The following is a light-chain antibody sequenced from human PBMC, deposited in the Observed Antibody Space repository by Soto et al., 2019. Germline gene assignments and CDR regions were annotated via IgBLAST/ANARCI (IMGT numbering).Light chain of an antibody. CDR2: EVS. V-gene: IGLV2-8*01. CDR1: SIDVGSYNY. CDR3: SSYAGSNNFV. Sequence: QSALTQPPSASGSPGQSVTISCTGTSIDVGSYNYVSWYQQHPGRPPKLMIYEVSKRPLGVPDRFSGSKSGNTASLTVSGLQAEDEADYYCSSYAGSNNFVFGPGTKLTVL. J-gene: IGLJ1*01.